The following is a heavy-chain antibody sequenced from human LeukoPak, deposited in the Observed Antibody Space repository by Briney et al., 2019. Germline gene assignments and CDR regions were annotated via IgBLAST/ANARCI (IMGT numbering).Heavy chain of an antibody. V-gene: IGHV3-21*01. CDR1: GFTFSSYS. CDR3: TSDTVDTAVGIDY. D-gene: IGHD5-18*01. CDR2: ISSSSSYI. J-gene: IGHJ4*02. Sequence: GGSLRLSSGASGFTFSSYSMNWVRQAPGKGLEWVSSISSSSSYIYYADSVKGRFTISRDNAKNTLYLQMNSLRAEDTAIYHCTSDTVDTAVGIDYWGQGTLVTVSS.